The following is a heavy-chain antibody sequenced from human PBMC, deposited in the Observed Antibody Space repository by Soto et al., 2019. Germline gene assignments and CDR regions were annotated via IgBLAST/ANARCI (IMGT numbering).Heavy chain of an antibody. Sequence: GGSLRLSXVASGFSISTHALTWVRQAPGKGLEWVSSFSGRSGDTYYAASVKGRFTISGDSSKNTVILQMNNLRADDTALYYCARDSSAWPNYFDSWGQGIQVTVSS. CDR2: FSGRSGDT. J-gene: IGHJ4*02. V-gene: IGHV3-23*01. CDR3: ARDSSAWPNYFDS. CDR1: GFSISTHA. D-gene: IGHD6-19*01.